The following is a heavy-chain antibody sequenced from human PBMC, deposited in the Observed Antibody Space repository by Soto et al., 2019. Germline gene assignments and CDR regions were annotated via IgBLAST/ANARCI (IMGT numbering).Heavy chain of an antibody. CDR1: GFTFSSYA. V-gene: IGHV3-23*01. CDR3: AKDRVYCSGGSCLRGTSIDY. Sequence: GGSLRLSCAASGFTFSSYAMSWVRQAPGKGLEWVSAISGSGGSTYYADSVKGRFTISRDNSKNTLYLQMNSLRAEDTAVYYCAKDRVYCSGGSCLRGTSIDYWGQGTLVTVSS. D-gene: IGHD2-15*01. J-gene: IGHJ4*02. CDR2: ISGSGGST.